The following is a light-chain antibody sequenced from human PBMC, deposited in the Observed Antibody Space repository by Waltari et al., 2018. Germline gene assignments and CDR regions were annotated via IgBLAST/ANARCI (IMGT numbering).Light chain of an antibody. CDR3: SSYRRSSTYVL. Sequence: QSALTQPASVSGSPGQSITISCSGISSDVGGYNFVSWYQQPPGKAPKLLIFDVSNRPSGVSNRFSGSKSGNTASLTISGLQPEDEADYYFSSYRRSSTYVLLGGGTKLTVL. V-gene: IGLV2-14*03. CDR1: SSDVGGYNF. CDR2: DVS. J-gene: IGLJ2*01.